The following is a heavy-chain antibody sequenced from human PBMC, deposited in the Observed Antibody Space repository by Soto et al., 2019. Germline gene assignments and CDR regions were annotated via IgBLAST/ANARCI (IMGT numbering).Heavy chain of an antibody. D-gene: IGHD2-2*01. CDR2: ISPYSGYT. Sequence: ASVKVSCKGFGYSFMKYGINWGRKAPGQGLEWVGWISPYSGYTHSAQKFHGRLTLTTDTAASTAYMELRILRSADTALYYCAREASVLIPAAQPSRFDSWGQGTLVTVPQ. J-gene: IGHJ4*02. V-gene: IGHV1-18*01. CDR1: GYSFMKYG. CDR3: AREASVLIPAAQPSRFDS.